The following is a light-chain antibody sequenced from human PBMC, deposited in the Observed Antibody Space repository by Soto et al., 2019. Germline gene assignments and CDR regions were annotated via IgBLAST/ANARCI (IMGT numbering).Light chain of an antibody. J-gene: IGLJ2*01. Sequence: QSVLTQPPSASGSPGQSVTISCTGTSSDVGGYNYVSWYQQHPGKGPKLMVYEVSKRPSGVPDRFSGSKSGNTASLTVSGLQAEDEADYYCSSYTGSNNLVVFGGGTKLTVL. CDR2: EVS. CDR3: SSYTGSNNLVV. CDR1: SSDVGGYNY. V-gene: IGLV2-8*01.